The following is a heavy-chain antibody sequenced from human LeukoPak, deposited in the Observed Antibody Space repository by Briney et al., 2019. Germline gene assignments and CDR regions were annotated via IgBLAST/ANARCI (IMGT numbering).Heavy chain of an antibody. J-gene: IGHJ4*02. Sequence: GGSPRLSCAASGFIVSSCAMSWVRQAPGKGLEWVSIISDSGASTYYADSVKGRFTISRDNSKNTLYLQMNSLRAEDAAVYYCAKGGLRNWRYFDYWGQGTLVTVSS. V-gene: IGHV3-23*01. CDR1: GFIVSSCA. CDR2: ISDSGAST. CDR3: AKGGLRNWRYFDY. D-gene: IGHD1-20*01.